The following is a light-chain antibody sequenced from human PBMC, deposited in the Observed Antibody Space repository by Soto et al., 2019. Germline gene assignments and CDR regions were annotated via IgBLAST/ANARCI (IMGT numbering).Light chain of an antibody. CDR2: GAS. CDR3: QQYGSSPFT. V-gene: IGKV3-20*01. Sequence: DIVLTQSPGTPSLSPGERATLSCRASQTVSSNNLAWYQQKRGQAPRLLIYGASSRAAAIQVRFRGSASGTDFTLIISGLAPEDFAVYYCQQYGSSPFTFGHGTAVDIK. J-gene: IGKJ3*01. CDR1: QTVSSNN.